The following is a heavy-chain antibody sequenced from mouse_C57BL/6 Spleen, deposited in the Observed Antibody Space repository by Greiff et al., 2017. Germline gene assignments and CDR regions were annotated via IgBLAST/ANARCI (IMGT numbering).Heavy chain of an antibody. Sequence: QVQLKQPGAELVKPGASVTLSCKASGYTFTSYWMHWVKQRPGQGLEWIGMYHPNSGSTNYNEKFKSKATLTVDKSSSTAYMQLSSLTSEDSAVYYCAGGTYYSNLWGQGTLVTVSA. V-gene: IGHV1-64*01. CDR3: AGGTYYSNL. D-gene: IGHD2-5*01. J-gene: IGHJ3*01. CDR1: GYTFTSYW. CDR2: YHPNSGST.